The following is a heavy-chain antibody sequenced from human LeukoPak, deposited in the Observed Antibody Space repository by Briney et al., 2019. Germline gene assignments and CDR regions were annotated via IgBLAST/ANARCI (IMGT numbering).Heavy chain of an antibody. CDR1: GFTVSNNY. CDR2: IYSGGGT. CDR3: ARNSGELGA. Sequence: PGGSLILSCAASGFTVSNNYMSWVRRAAGKGLEWVSLIYSGGGTYYADSVKGRFTISRDNSKNTLYLQMNSLRAEDTAVYYCARNSGELGAWGQGTLVTVSS. D-gene: IGHD2-21*01. J-gene: IGHJ5*02. V-gene: IGHV3-53*01.